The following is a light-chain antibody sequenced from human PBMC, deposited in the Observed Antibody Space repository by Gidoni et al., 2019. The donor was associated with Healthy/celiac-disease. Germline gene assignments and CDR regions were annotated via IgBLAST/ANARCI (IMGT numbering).Light chain of an antibody. CDR2: GAS. CDR3: QQDGSSPST. Sequence: EFVLTQSPGTLSLSPGERATLPCRASQSVSSSYLAWYQQKPGQAPRLLIYGASSRATGIPDRFSGSGSGTDFTLTISRLEPEDFAVYYCQQDGSSPSTFXPXTKVDIK. J-gene: IGKJ3*01. V-gene: IGKV3-20*01. CDR1: QSVSSSY.